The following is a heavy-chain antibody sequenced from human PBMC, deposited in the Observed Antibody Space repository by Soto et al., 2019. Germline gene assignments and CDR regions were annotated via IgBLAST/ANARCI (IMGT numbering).Heavy chain of an antibody. J-gene: IGHJ6*02. V-gene: IGHV5-51*01. CDR1: GYTFTSYW. CDR3: ARHAYDFWSGHPNPRYYYGMDV. CDR2: IYPGDSNT. D-gene: IGHD3-3*01. Sequence: ASVKVSCKASGYTFTSYWIGWVRQMPGKGLEWKGNIYPGDSNTRYSPSLQGQVTISVDKSISTAYLQWSSLKATDTAMYYCARHAYDFWSGHPNPRYYYGMDVWGQGTTVTVSS.